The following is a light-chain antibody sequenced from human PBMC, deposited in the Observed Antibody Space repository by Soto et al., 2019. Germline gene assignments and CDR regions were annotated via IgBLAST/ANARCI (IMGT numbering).Light chain of an antibody. CDR3: SSYTSISTYV. CDR2: DVT. V-gene: IGLV2-14*01. CDR1: SSDVGGYNV. Sequence: QSALTQPASVSGSPGQSITISCTGTSSDVGGYNVVSWYQQHPDKAPKLMIYDVTNRPSGVSNRFSGSKSGNTASLTISGLQAEDAADYYCSSYTSISTYVFGTGTKLTVL. J-gene: IGLJ1*01.